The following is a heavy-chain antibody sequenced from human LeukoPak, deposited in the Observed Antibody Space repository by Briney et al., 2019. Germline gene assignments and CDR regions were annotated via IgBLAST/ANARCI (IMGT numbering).Heavy chain of an antibody. J-gene: IGHJ4*02. D-gene: IGHD3-10*01. CDR2: INHSGST. CDR3: ARGGRGILWFGELLVIDY. CDR1: GGSFSGYY. Sequence: PSETLSLTCAVYGGSFSGYYWSWIRQPPGKGLEWIGEINHSGSTNYNPSLKSRVTISVDTSKNQFSLKLSSVTAADTAVYYCARGGRGILWFGELLVIDYWGQGTLVTVSS. V-gene: IGHV4-34*01.